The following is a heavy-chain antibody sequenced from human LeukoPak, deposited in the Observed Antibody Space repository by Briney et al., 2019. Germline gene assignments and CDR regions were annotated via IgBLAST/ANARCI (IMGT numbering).Heavy chain of an antibody. CDR2: IYYSGST. J-gene: IGHJ3*02. D-gene: IGHD3-10*01. CDR3: ARGDWSALWAFDI. CDR1: GGSISSYY. Sequence: SETLSLTCTVSGGSISSYYWSWIRQPPGKGLEWIGYIYYSGSTNYNPSLKSRVTISVDTSKNQFSLKLSSVTAADTAVYYCARGDWSALWAFDIWGQGTMVTVSS. V-gene: IGHV4-59*01.